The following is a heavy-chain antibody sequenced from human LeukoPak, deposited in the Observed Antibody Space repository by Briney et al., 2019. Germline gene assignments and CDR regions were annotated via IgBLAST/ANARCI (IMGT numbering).Heavy chain of an antibody. V-gene: IGHV3-30-3*01. D-gene: IGHD3-3*01. J-gene: IGHJ4*02. CDR2: ISSGETNK. CDR1: GYTFTGHY. CDR3: ARDLGGFWSGFYPPDF. Sequence: SCKASGYTFTGHYMHWVRQAPGKGLEWVAVISSGETNKYFGDSVKGRFIISRDNSKSMLYLQMNSLRSDDTAVYYCARDLGGFWSGFYPPDFWGQGTLVTVSS.